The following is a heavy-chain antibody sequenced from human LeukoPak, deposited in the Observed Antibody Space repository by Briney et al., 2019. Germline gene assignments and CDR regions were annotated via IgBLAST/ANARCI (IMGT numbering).Heavy chain of an antibody. V-gene: IGHV4-34*01. D-gene: IGHD2-21*02. J-gene: IGHJ5*02. CDR1: GWSFSGYY. CDR3: ARVEHIVVVTAIQNWFDP. Sequence: PSETLSLTCAVYGWSFSGYYWSWIRQPPGKGLEWIGEINHSGSTNYNPSLKSRVTISVDTSKNQFSLKLSSVTAADTAVYYCARVEHIVVVTAIQNWFDPWGQGTLVTVSS. CDR2: INHSGST.